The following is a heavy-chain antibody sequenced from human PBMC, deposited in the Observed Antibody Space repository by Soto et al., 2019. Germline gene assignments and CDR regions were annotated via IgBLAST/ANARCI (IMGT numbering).Heavy chain of an antibody. CDR3: AGTVWFGEISRSYYMDV. V-gene: IGHV4-59*08. D-gene: IGHD3-10*01. J-gene: IGHJ6*03. CDR1: GGSISSYY. Sequence: PSETLSLTCTVSGGSISSYYWTWIRQPPGKGLEWIGYIYYSGSTNYNPSLKSRVTISVATSKTQFSLKLSSVTAADTAVYYCAGTVWFGEISRSYYMDVWGKGTTVTVSS. CDR2: IYYSGST.